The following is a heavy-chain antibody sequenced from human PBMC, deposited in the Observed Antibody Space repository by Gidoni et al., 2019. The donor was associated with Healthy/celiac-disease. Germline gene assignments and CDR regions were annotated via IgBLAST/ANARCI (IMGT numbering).Heavy chain of an antibody. CDR1: AFTFSSYA. CDR3: ANSLGEEDFWSGYYYQAFDY. D-gene: IGHD3-3*01. Sequence: EAQLLDSGGGLVQPGGSLSLCCAASAFTFSSYAMRWVRQDPGKGPEWLSAIGGSGGSTYYADSVKGRFTISRDNSKNTLYLQMNSLRAEDTAVYYCANSLGEEDFWSGYYYQAFDYWGQGTLVTVSS. J-gene: IGHJ4*02. V-gene: IGHV3-23*01. CDR2: IGGSGGST.